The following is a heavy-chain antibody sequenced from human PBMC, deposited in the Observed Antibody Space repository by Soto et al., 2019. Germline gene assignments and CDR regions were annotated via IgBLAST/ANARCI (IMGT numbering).Heavy chain of an antibody. CDR1: GGSISSYY. CDR3: AGGGPTIGT. D-gene: IGHD5-12*01. CDR2: ICNRGST. Sequence: TLSLTCTVSGGSISSYYWSWIRQPPGEGLEWMGCICNRGSTNYNPSLKSRVTISVGTQMRRFSLQLCAVTVADTAVCYCAGGGPTIGTWGPGALVNVFS. V-gene: IGHV4-4*08. J-gene: IGHJ4*02.